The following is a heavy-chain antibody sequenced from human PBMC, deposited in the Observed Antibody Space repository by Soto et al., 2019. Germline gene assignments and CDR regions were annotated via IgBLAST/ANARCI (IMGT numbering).Heavy chain of an antibody. CDR2: ISGTAVST. CDR3: VNWNDEDVD. CDR1: GFTFSKYA. D-gene: IGHD1-1*01. J-gene: IGHJ4*01. V-gene: IGHV3-23*01. Sequence: EVVLLESGGGLAQPGGSLRLSCVASGFTFSKYAMNWVRQAPGKGLEWVASISGTAVSTDYADSVKGRFTISRDNSKNTVSLQMDNLRLEDTATYYCVNWNDEDVDWGQGTLVAVSS.